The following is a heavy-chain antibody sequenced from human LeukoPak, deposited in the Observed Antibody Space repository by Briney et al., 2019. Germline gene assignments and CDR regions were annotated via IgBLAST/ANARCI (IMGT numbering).Heavy chain of an antibody. D-gene: IGHD1-26*01. J-gene: IGHJ4*02. CDR1: GYTFTSYY. CDR3: AREGRGMGACNY. CDR2: INPSGGST. Sequence: ASVKVSCKASGYTFTSYYMHWVRQAPGQGLEWMGIINPSGGSTSYAQKFRGRVTMTRDTSTSTVYMELSSLRSEDTAVYYCAREGRGMGACNYWGQGTLVTVSS. V-gene: IGHV1-46*01.